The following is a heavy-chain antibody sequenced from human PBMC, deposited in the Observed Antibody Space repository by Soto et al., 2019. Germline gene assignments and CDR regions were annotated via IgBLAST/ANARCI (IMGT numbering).Heavy chain of an antibody. Sequence: QVQLVQSGAEVQKPGASVKVSCTASGYTFTNYYMHWVRQAPGQGLEWMGIFNPSDGSTSFAQKFPGRVTMTRDTSTSTVYMELSSLRSEDTAMYYCARGGYSYVNGFDPWGQGTLVTVSS. D-gene: IGHD5-18*01. V-gene: IGHV1-46*01. J-gene: IGHJ5*02. CDR3: ARGGYSYVNGFDP. CDR1: GYTFTNYY. CDR2: FNPSDGST.